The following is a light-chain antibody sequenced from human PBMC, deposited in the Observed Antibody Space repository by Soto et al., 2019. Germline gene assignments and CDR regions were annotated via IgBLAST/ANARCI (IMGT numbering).Light chain of an antibody. CDR3: QQGYITPTWT. V-gene: IGKV1-39*01. Sequence: DIQMTQSPSSLSASVGDRITITCRASQNISTFLNWYQQKPGKAPKLLIYGAITLQSGVPSRFSGSGSGTDFTLTISSLQPEDFATYYCQQGYITPTWTFGQGTKVEIK. CDR2: GAI. CDR1: QNISTF. J-gene: IGKJ1*01.